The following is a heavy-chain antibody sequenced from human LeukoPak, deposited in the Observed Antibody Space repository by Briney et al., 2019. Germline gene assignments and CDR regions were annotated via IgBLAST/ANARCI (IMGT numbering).Heavy chain of an antibody. D-gene: IGHD6-13*01. CDR3: ARQQPRSYYYYGMDV. J-gene: IGHJ6*02. CDR2: IYYSAST. CDR1: GGSISSSSYY. Sequence: SETLSLTCTVSGGSISSSSYYWGWIRQPPGKGLESIGSIYYSASTYYNPSLKSRVTISVDTSKNQFSLKLSSVTAADTAVYYCARQQPRSYYYYGMDVWGQGTTVTVSS. V-gene: IGHV4-39*01.